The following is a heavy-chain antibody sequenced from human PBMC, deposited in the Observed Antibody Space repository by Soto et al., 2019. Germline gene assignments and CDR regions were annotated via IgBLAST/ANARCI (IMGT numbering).Heavy chain of an antibody. CDR2: IKQDGSEK. CDR3: ARDECSGEDCYSELDY. CDR1: GFTFSNYW. J-gene: IGHJ4*02. V-gene: IGHV3-7*01. Sequence: HPGGSLRLSCAASGFTFSNYWMSWVRQAPGKGLEWVANIKQDGSEKYYVDSVKGRFTISRDNAKNSLYLQMNSLRAEDTAVYYCARDECSGEDCYSELDYWGLGTLVTVSS. D-gene: IGHD2-15*01.